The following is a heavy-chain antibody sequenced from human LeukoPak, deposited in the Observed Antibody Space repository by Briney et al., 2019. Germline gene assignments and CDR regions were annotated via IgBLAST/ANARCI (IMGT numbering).Heavy chain of an antibody. J-gene: IGHJ4*02. CDR1: GFTFSSYS. CDR3: ARDSRLRPYVVY. D-gene: IGHD4-17*01. CDR2: ISSSSGTI. Sequence: VQPGGSLRLSCAASGFTFSSYSMNWVRQAPGKGLEWVSYISSSSGTIYYADSVKGRFTISRDNAKNSLYLQMNSLRAEDTAVYYCARDSRLRPYVVYWGQGTLVTVSS. V-gene: IGHV3-48*01.